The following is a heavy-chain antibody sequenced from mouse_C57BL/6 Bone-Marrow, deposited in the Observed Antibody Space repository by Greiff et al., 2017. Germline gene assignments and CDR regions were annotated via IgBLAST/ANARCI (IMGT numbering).Heavy chain of an antibody. Sequence: EVQGVESGGGLVQPGGSLTLSCAASGFTFSDYGMHWVRQAPEKGLEWVAYISSGSSTIYSADTVKGRFTLHRDNAKHTLFLQKTNLRSKDTAMYDCARRRGLRRARDYWGQGTSVTVSS. V-gene: IGHV5-17*01. CDR3: ARRRGLRRARDY. J-gene: IGHJ4*01. CDR1: GFTFSDYG. CDR2: ISSGSSTI. D-gene: IGHD2-4*01.